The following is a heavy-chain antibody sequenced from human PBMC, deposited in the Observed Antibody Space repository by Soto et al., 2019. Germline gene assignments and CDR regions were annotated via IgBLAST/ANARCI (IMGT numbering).Heavy chain of an antibody. J-gene: IGHJ4*02. Sequence: EVQLVESGGGLVKPGGSLRVSCAASGFNFSIYSMSWVRQSPGKGLQWVASISFSTKYMYYADSVKGRFTVSRDNAKNSMYLQMNSLRADDTAVYYCVRKHGDYDYWGQGTLVTVSS. V-gene: IGHV3-21*01. CDR3: VRKHGDYDY. D-gene: IGHD4-17*01. CDR2: ISFSTKYM. CDR1: GFNFSIYS.